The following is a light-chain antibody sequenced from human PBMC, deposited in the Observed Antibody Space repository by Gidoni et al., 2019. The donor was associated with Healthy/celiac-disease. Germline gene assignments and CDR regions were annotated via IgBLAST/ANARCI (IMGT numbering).Light chain of an antibody. CDR3: QQSYSTPLT. V-gene: IGKV1-39*01. CDR1: QSISSY. CDR2: AAS. J-gene: IGKJ4*01. Sequence: DIQMTHSPSSLSASVGDRVTITCRASQSISSYLNWYQQKPGKAPKLLIYAASSLQSGVPSRFSGSGSGTDFTLTISSRQPEDFATDYCQQSYSTPLTFGGGTKVEIK.